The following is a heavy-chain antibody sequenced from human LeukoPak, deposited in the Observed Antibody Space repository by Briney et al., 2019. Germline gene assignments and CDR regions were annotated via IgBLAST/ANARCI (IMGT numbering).Heavy chain of an antibody. Sequence: ASVKVSCKASGYTFTGYYMHWVRQAPGQGLEWMGWINPNSGGTNYAQKFQGRVTMTRDTSISTAYMELSSLRSDDTAVYYCARSTKAAGTMIPVFDYWGQGTLVTVSS. J-gene: IGHJ4*02. CDR1: GYTFTGYY. CDR3: ARSTKAAGTMIPVFDY. CDR2: INPNSGGT. V-gene: IGHV1-2*02. D-gene: IGHD6-13*01.